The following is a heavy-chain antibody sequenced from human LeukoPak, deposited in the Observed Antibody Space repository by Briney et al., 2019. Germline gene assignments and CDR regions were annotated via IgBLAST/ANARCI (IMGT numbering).Heavy chain of an antibody. CDR2: INPSGGST. CDR1: GYTFTNYY. CDR3: VVVVITTSFDY. J-gene: IGHJ4*02. V-gene: IGHV1-46*01. D-gene: IGHD3-22*01. Sequence: ASVNVSCKASGYTFTNYYMHWVRQAPGQGLEWMGIINPSGGSTSYAQKFQGRVTMTRDTSTSTVYMELSSLRSEDTAVYYCVVVVITTSFDYWGQGTLVTVSS.